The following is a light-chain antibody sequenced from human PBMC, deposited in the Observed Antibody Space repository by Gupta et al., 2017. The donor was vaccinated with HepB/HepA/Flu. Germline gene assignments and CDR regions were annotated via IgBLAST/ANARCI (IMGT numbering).Light chain of an antibody. V-gene: IGLV10-54*04. CDR1: SNNVGNQG. CDR3: SAWDSSLSGVV. Sequence: QSGLTQPPSVSKGLRQTATLTCTGNSNNVGNQGAAWLQQHQGHPPKLLSYRNNNRPSGISERFSASRSGNKASLTIXGXQPEDEXDYYCSAWDSSLSGVVFGGGTKLTVL. CDR2: RNN. J-gene: IGLJ2*01.